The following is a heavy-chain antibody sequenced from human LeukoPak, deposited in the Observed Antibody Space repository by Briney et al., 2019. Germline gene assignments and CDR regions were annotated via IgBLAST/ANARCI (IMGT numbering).Heavy chain of an antibody. J-gene: IGHJ6*04. CDR2: ISPGDSDT. D-gene: IGHD3-10*01. V-gene: IGHV5-51*01. Sequence: GESLKFSCKGSGYSFTIYWIGWVRQMRLKGLDWMGIISPGDSDTRYSPSFQGQATISADKSMTTAYLQWSSLTAAPTTRHYCTRLVGSGSEMDVWGKRTTVTISS. CDR1: GYSFTIYW. CDR3: TRLVGSGSEMDV.